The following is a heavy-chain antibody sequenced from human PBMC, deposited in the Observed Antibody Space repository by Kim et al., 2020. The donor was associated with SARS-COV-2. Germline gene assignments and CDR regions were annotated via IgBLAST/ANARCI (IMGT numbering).Heavy chain of an antibody. Sequence: SVKVSCKASGGTFSSYAISWVRQAPGQGLEWMGGIIPIFGTANYAQKFQGRVTITADESTSTAYMELSSLRSEDTAVYYCARVNRNTMVQGVNGWFDPWGQGTLVTVSS. CDR3: ARVNRNTMVQGVNGWFDP. CDR2: IIPIFGTA. J-gene: IGHJ5*02. CDR1: GGTFSSYA. V-gene: IGHV1-69*13. D-gene: IGHD3-10*01.